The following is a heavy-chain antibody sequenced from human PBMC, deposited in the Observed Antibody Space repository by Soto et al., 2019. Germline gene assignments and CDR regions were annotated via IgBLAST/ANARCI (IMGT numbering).Heavy chain of an antibody. CDR2: ISYDGSNK. CDR3: ARDHRYSFDY. J-gene: IGHJ4*02. V-gene: IGHV3-30-3*01. D-gene: IGHD5-18*01. CDR1: GFTFSNYA. Sequence: GGSLRLSCAASGFTFSNYAMHRVRQAPGKGLEWVAVISYDGSNKYYADSVKGRFTISRDNSKNTLYLQMNSLRAEDTAVYSCARDHRYSFDYWGQGTLVTVSS.